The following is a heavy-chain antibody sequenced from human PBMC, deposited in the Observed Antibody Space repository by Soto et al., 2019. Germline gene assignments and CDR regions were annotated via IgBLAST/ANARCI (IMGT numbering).Heavy chain of an antibody. CDR2: IYHSGST. V-gene: IGHV4-30-2*01. CDR1: GGSISSGGYS. D-gene: IGHD3-22*01. J-gene: IGHJ6*02. CDR3: ARGGAYYYDSSGYYPAPSYYYGMDV. Sequence: PSETLSLTCAVSGGSISSGGYSWSWIRQPPGKGLEWIGYIYHSGSTYYNPSLKSRVTISVDRSKNQFSLKLSSVTAADTAVYYCARGGAYYYDSSGYYPAPSYYYGMDVWGQGTTVTVSS.